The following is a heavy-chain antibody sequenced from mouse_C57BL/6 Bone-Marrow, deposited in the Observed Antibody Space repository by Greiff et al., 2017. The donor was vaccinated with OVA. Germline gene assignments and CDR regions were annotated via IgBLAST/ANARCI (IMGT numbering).Heavy chain of an antibody. CDR1: GFTFSSYG. D-gene: IGHD2-4*01. V-gene: IGHV5-6*01. J-gene: IGHJ4*01. CDR2: ISSGGSYT. CDR3: ARAGDYDGGDY. Sequence: VQLKESGGDLVKPGGSLKLSCAASGFTFSSYGMSWVRQTPDKRLEWVATISSGGSYTYYPDSVKGRFTISRDNAKNTLYLQMSSRKSEDTAMYYCARAGDYDGGDYWGQGTSVTVSS.